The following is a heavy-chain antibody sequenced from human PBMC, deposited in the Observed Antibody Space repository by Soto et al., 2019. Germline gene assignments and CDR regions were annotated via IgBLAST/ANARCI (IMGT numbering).Heavy chain of an antibody. CDR3: ARSRPAWFGELLVGACDI. D-gene: IGHD3-10*01. CDR1: GGSISSGGYY. V-gene: IGHV4-31*03. Sequence: QVQLQESGPGLVKPSQTLSLTCTVSGGSISSGGYYWSWIRQHPGKGLEWIGYIYYSGSTYYNPSLISRVTIPVDTAKNQFSMKLSSVTAADTAVYYCARSRPAWFGELLVGACDIWGQGTMVTVSS. CDR2: IYYSGST. J-gene: IGHJ3*02.